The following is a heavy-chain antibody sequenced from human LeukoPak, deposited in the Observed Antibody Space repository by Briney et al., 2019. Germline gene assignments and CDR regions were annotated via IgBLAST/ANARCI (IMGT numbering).Heavy chain of an antibody. Sequence: SGTLSLTCGVSGGSISGTNWWSWVRQSPGQGLEWIGEISLTGQTNYNPSLSGRVTMLPDESSNHLSLHLTSVTAADTATYYCSRESGAFCPFGYWGQGTLVIVPS. D-gene: IGHD1-26*01. CDR1: GGSISGTNW. CDR2: ISLTGQT. CDR3: SRESGAFCPFGY. V-gene: IGHV4-4*02. J-gene: IGHJ4*02.